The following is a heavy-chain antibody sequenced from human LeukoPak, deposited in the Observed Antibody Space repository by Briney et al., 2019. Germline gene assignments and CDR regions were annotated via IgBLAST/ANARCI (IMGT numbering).Heavy chain of an antibody. Sequence: PSETLSLTCTVSGGSISSSIYYWGWIRQPPGKGLEWVGSIYYSGSTYYNPSLKSRVTISVDTSKNQFSLKLSSVTAADTAVYYCARLGAMAFFDYWGQGTLVTVSS. D-gene: IGHD1-26*01. J-gene: IGHJ4*02. CDR1: GGSISSSIYY. CDR3: ARLGAMAFFDY. V-gene: IGHV4-39*01. CDR2: IYYSGST.